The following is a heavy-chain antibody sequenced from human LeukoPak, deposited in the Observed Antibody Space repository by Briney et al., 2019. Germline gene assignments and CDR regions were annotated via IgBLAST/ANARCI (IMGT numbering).Heavy chain of an antibody. CDR3: TAASEVLLWYGDVNFDY. V-gene: IGHV3-15*01. Sequence: GGSLRLSCAGSGFTFSKVWMSWVRQAPGKGLEWVGRIKRNTDGGTTDYAAPVNGRFAISRDDSKNTLYLQMNSLKTEDTAVYYYTAASEVLLWYGDVNFDYWGQGALVTVSS. D-gene: IGHD3-10*01. J-gene: IGHJ4*02. CDR2: IKRNTDGGTT. CDR1: GFTFSKVW.